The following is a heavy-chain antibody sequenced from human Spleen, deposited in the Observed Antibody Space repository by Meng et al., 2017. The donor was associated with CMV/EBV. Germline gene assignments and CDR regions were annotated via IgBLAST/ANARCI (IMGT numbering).Heavy chain of an antibody. Sequence: SVKVSCKASGYTFTGYYMHWVRQAPGQGLEWMGGIIPILGIANYAQKFQGRVTITADKSTSTAYMELSSLRSEDTAVYYCATLTTVITQGSYGMDVWGRGTTVTVSS. CDR1: GYTFTGYY. V-gene: IGHV1-69*10. D-gene: IGHD4-17*01. CDR2: IIPILGIA. CDR3: ATLTTVITQGSYGMDV. J-gene: IGHJ6*02.